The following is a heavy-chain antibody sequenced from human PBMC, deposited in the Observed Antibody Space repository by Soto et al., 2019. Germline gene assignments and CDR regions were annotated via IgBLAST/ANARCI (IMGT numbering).Heavy chain of an antibody. CDR1: GYTFTGYY. V-gene: IGHV1-2*04. CDR2: NNPNSGGT. D-gene: IGHD6-6*01. Sequence: GASVKFSCKASGYTFTGYYMHWVRQAPGQGLEWMGWNNPNSGGTSYAQKFQGWVTMTRDTSISTAYMELSRLRSDDTAVYYCARGGGSSSSFFWFDPWGQGTLVTVSS. J-gene: IGHJ5*02. CDR3: ARGGGSSSSFFWFDP.